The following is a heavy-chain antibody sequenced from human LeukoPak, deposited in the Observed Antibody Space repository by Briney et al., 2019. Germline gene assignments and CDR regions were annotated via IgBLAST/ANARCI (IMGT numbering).Heavy chain of an antibody. D-gene: IGHD5-18*01. Sequence: PGGSLRLSCEASGFTFSSYAMSWVRQAPGKGLEWVSSISGTDGSTYYADSVKGRFTISRDNSKNTLYLQMNSVRAEDTAVYYCATHWETQLWATVYYFDNWGQGTLVTVSS. V-gene: IGHV3-23*01. CDR1: GFTFSSYA. J-gene: IGHJ4*02. CDR2: ISGTDGST. CDR3: ATHWETQLWATVYYFDN.